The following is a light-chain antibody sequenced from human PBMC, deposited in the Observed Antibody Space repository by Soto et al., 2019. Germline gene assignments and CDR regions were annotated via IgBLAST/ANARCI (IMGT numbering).Light chain of an antibody. CDR2: GAS. CDR3: RHYNNWPPWT. CDR1: QSVSIN. Sequence: EVVMTQSPATLSVSPGERATLSCRASQSVSINLAWYQQKPGQAPRLLIYGASTRATGIPARFSGSGSGTEFTHTISSLQSEDFAVYYCRHYNNWPPWTFGQGTKVEIK. V-gene: IGKV3-15*01. J-gene: IGKJ1*01.